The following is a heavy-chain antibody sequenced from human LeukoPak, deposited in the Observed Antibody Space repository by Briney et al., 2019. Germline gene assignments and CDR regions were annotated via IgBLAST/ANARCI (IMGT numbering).Heavy chain of an antibody. CDR2: INRNSGGA. CDR1: GYTFTGYY. V-gene: IGHV1-2*02. Sequence: ASVKLSCTASGYTFTGYYMHWVRQAPGQGLEWMGWINRNSGGANYAQTFQGRVTMTRDTSISTAYMEMSRLRSDGTAVYYCARDKEEEWELLPSTIDYWGQGTLVTVSS. CDR3: ARDKEEEWELLPSTIDY. D-gene: IGHD1-26*01. J-gene: IGHJ4*02.